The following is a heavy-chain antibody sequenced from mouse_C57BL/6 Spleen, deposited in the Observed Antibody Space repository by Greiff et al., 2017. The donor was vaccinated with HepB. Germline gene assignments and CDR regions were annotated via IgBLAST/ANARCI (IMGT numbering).Heavy chain of an antibody. CDR2: ISSGSSTI. D-gene: IGHD5-5*01. J-gene: IGHJ4*01. Sequence: EVHLVESGGGLVKPGGSLKLSCAASGFTFSDYGMHWVRQAPEKGLEWVAYISSGSSTIYYADTVKGRFTISRDNAKNTLFLQMTSLRSEDTAMYYCARVNYLYYYAMDYWGQGTSVTVSS. CDR3: ARVNYLYYYAMDY. V-gene: IGHV5-17*01. CDR1: GFTFSDYG.